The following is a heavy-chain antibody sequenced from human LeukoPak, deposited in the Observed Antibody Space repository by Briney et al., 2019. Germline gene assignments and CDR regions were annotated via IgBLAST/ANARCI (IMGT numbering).Heavy chain of an antibody. V-gene: IGHV3-48*03. D-gene: IGHD6-19*01. CDR3: AKDLGGGSGCYDL. Sequence: GGSLRLSCEASGFTFSSYEMNWVRQAPGKGLERLSYISSSGTTIYYADSVQGRSTISRDNSKNTLYLQMNSLRAEDTAVYYCAKDLGGGSGCYDLWGRGTLVTVSS. CDR2: ISSSGTTI. CDR1: GFTFSSYE. J-gene: IGHJ2*01.